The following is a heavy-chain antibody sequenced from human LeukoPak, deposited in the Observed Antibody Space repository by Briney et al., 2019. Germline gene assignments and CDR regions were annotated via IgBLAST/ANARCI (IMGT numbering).Heavy chain of an antibody. CDR1: GFTFSSYG. CDR3: ARSAVAGYFDY. J-gene: IGHJ4*02. Sequence: GRSLRLSCAASGFTFSSYGMYWVRQAPGKGLEWVAVIWYDGSNKYYADSVKGRFTISRDNSKNTLYLQMNSLRAEDTAVYYCARSAVAGYFDYWGQGTLVTVSS. CDR2: IWYDGSNK. D-gene: IGHD6-19*01. V-gene: IGHV3-33*01.